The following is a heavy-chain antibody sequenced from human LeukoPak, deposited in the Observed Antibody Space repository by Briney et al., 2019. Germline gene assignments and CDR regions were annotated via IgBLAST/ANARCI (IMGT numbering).Heavy chain of an antibody. CDR2: ISYDGSNK. D-gene: IGHD1-26*01. CDR1: GFTFSSYG. V-gene: IGHV3-30*18. Sequence: PGRSLRLSCAASGFTFSSYGMHWVRQAPGKGLEWVAVISYDGSNKYYADSVKGRFTISRDNSKNTLYLQMNSLRAEDTAVYYCAKVLTGELQYYFDYWGQGTLVTVSS. CDR3: AKVLTGELQYYFDY. J-gene: IGHJ4*02.